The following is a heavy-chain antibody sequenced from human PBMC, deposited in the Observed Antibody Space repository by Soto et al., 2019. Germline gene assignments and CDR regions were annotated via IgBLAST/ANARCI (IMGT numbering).Heavy chain of an antibody. V-gene: IGHV3-7*01. CDR1: GFTFSSYW. Sequence: GGSLRLSCAASGFTFSSYWMSWVRQAPGKGLEWVANIKQDGSEKYYGDSVKGRFTISRDNAKNSLYLQMNSLGAEDTAVYYWARVGFSGYDLFDYWGQGTLVTVSS. J-gene: IGHJ4*02. CDR3: ARVGFSGYDLFDY. CDR2: IKQDGSEK. D-gene: IGHD5-12*01.